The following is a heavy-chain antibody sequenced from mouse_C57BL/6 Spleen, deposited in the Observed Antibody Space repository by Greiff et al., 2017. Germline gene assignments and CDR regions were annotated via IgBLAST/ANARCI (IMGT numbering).Heavy chain of an antibody. V-gene: IGHV5-4*01. CDR3: ARDYYGSLSPFAY. D-gene: IGHD1-1*01. CDR1: GFTFSSYA. Sequence: EVQGVESGGGLVKPGGSLKLSCAASGFTFSSYAMSWVRQTPEKRLEWVATISDGGSYTYYPDNVTGRFTISRDNSKTNLYLQMSHLMSEDTAMYYCARDYYGSLSPFAYWGQGTLVTVSA. J-gene: IGHJ3*01. CDR2: ISDGGSYT.